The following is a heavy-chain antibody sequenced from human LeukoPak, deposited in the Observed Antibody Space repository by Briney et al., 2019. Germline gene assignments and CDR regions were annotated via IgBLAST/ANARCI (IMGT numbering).Heavy chain of an antibody. CDR3: ARQASGSWSYRHHNYYFDY. CDR2: ISSSSSYI. D-gene: IGHD3-10*01. CDR1: GFTFSSYS. V-gene: IGHV3-21*01. J-gene: IGHJ4*02. Sequence: GGSLRLSCAASGFTFSSYSMNWVRQAPGKGLEWVSSISSSSSYIYYADSVKGRFTISRDNAKNSLYLQMNSLRAEDTAVYYCARQASGSWSYRHHNYYFDYRRQGTLVTVSS.